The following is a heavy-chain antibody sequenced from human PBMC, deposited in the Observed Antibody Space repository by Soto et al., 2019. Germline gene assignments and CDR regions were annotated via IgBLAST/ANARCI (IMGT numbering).Heavy chain of an antibody. CDR1: GFSISSCW. CDR3: ARDVGFDYVN. J-gene: IGHJ4*02. Sequence: PGGSLTLSCAVSGFSISSCWMSWVRQAPGKGLEWVASIKEDGSEIYYVESVRGRFTISRDSAENSLHLLMNSLSAEDTGVYFCARDVGFDYVNWGQGTLVTVSS. CDR2: IKEDGSEI. D-gene: IGHD3-16*01. V-gene: IGHV3-7*01.